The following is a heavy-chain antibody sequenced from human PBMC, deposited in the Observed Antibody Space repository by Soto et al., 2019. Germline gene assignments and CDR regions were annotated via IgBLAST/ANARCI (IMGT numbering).Heavy chain of an antibody. J-gene: IGHJ5*02. CDR3: ARGAVVDYGSGSYYNTWFDP. CDR2: IDPNSGGT. Sequence: QVQLVQSGAEVKKPGASVKVSCKASGYTFTGYYMHWVRQAPGQGLEWMGWIDPNSGGTNYAQKFQGWVTMTRDTSISTAYMELSRLRSDDTAVYYCARGAVVDYGSGSYYNTWFDPWGQGTLVTVSS. D-gene: IGHD3-10*01. CDR1: GYTFTGYY. V-gene: IGHV1-2*04.